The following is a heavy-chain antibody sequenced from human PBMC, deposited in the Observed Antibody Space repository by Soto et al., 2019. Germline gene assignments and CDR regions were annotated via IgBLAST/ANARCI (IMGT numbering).Heavy chain of an antibody. D-gene: IGHD3-10*01. CDR3: ARHISENPGTEKLYNWFDP. CDR1: GGSISSSSYY. V-gene: IGHV4-39*01. Sequence: ASETLSLTCTVSGGSISSSSYYWGWIRQPPGKGLEWIGSIYYSGSTYYNPSLKSRVTISVDTSKNQFSLKLSSVTAADTAVYYCARHISENPGTEKLYNWFDPWGQGTLVTVSS. CDR2: IYYSGST. J-gene: IGHJ5*02.